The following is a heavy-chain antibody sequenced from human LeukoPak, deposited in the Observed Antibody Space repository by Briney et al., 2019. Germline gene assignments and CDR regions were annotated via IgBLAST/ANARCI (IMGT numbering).Heavy chain of an antibody. Sequence: GESLKISCKGSGYSFTTNWIGWVRQMPGKGLEWMGIIYPGGSETRYSPSFQGQVTISADKSISTAYLQWSSLKASDTAIYYCVRSRGYSYGYSYYFDYWGQGTLVTVSS. CDR2: IYPGGSET. V-gene: IGHV5-51*01. D-gene: IGHD5-18*01. CDR3: VRSRGYSYGYSYYFDY. CDR1: GYSFTTNW. J-gene: IGHJ4*02.